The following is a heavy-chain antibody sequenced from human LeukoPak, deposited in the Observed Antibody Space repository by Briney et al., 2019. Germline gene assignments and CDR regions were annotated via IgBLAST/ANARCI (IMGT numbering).Heavy chain of an antibody. CDR1: GFTFSSYA. CDR2: ISGSGGST. V-gene: IGHV3-23*01. CDR3: AKGTASSSWYKGVDY. J-gene: IGHJ4*02. D-gene: IGHD6-13*01. Sequence: PGGSLRLSCAASGFTFSSYAMSWVRQATGKGLEWVSVISGSGGSTYYADSVKGRFTIYRDNSKNTLYLQMNSLRAEDTAVYYCAKGTASSSWYKGVDYWGQGTLVTVSS.